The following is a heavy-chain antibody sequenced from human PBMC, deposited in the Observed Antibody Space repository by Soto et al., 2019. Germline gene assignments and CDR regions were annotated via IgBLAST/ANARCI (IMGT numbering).Heavy chain of an antibody. CDR1: GFAFSTYG. V-gene: IGHV3-30*18. CDR3: AKDYVLEWLRYYYGMDV. Sequence: VGPLRLSCAASGFAFSTYGRHWVRQSPGKGLEWVAVISYDGSNKYYTDSVKGRFTISRDNSKNTLFLQMNSLRAEDTAVYYCAKDYVLEWLRYYYGMDVWGQGTTVTVSS. CDR2: ISYDGSNK. J-gene: IGHJ6*02. D-gene: IGHD3-3*01.